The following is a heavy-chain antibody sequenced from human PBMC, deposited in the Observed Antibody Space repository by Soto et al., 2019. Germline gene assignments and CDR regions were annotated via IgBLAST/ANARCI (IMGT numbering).Heavy chain of an antibody. CDR2: INHSGST. J-gene: IGHJ4*02. V-gene: IGHV4-34*01. D-gene: IGHD3-10*01. CDR1: GGSLNGPS. CDR3: ARDKITCLFDY. Sequence: PSGTLSPTCAVYGGSLNGPSLTWIRQPPGTGLEWIGEINHSGSTNYNPSLKSRVTISVDTSKNQFSLKLTSVSAADTAVYYCARDKITCLFDYWGQGTLVTVSS.